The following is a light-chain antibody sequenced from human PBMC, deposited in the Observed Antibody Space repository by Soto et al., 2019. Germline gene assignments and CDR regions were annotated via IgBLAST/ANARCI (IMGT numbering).Light chain of an antibody. V-gene: IGKV3-20*01. Sequence: EIVLTQSPGTLSLSPGESATLSCRASQSVSSSYLGWYQQKPGQAPRLLIFVASSRATGIPDRFSGSGSESDFTLTITRLEPEDFAVYYCQQYSDSAWTFGQGTRVEIK. CDR2: VAS. CDR3: QQYSDSAWT. J-gene: IGKJ1*01. CDR1: QSVSSSY.